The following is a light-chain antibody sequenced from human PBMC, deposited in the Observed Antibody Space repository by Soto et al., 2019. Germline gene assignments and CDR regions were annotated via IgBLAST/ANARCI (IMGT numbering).Light chain of an antibody. J-gene: IGKJ1*01. CDR1: ADVDIY. Sequence: EVVLTQSPATLSLSPGGRATLSCRASADVDIYLAWYQQRPGQAHRLLIYDTSKRATGIPARFTGTGSVTDFTLTISSLEPEDFAVYYCQQRFSWPPWTCGRGTKVEIK. CDR3: QQRFSWPPWT. CDR2: DTS. V-gene: IGKV3-11*01.